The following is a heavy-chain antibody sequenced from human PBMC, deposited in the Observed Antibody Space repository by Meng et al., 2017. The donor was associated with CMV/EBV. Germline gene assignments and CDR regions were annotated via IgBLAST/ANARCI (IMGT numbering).Heavy chain of an antibody. V-gene: IGHV1-18*01. CDR3: ARRGTIFEYYYGMDV. D-gene: IGHD3-3*01. CDR2: ISAYNGNT. J-gene: IGHJ6*02. Sequence: ASVKVSCKASGYTFTSYGISWVRQAPGQGLEWMGWISAYNGNTNYAQKLQGRVTMTTDTSTSTAYMELRSLRSDDTAVYYCARRGTIFEYYYGMDVWGQGTTVNRLL. CDR1: GYTFTSYG.